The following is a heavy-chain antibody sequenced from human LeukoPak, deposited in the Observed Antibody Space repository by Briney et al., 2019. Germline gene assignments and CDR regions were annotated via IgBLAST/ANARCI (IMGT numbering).Heavy chain of an antibody. J-gene: IGHJ3*02. D-gene: IGHD3-22*01. CDR1: GFTFSNYG. V-gene: IGHV3-53*01. Sequence: GGSLRLSCRASGFTFSNYGMLWVRQAPGKGLEWVSLIYSDGRTYYADSVKGRCTISRDNSKNTLYLQMNSLRVEDTAVYYCARGLFLSGYLDAFDIWGQGTVVTVSS. CDR2: IYSDGRT. CDR3: ARGLFLSGYLDAFDI.